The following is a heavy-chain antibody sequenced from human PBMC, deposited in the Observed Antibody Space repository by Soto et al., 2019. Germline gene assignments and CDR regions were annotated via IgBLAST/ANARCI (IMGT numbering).Heavy chain of an antibody. Sequence: GGSLGLSCTASGLIFTTNASTGFGRAPGKGLEWVSAFSGSGSSTSYTESFKGRFTISRASSKNTLYLHMNTWRAEDPAVSYCAKFGAGWVFTANSYGCESRGKG. J-gene: IGHJ6*03. CDR1: GLIFTTNA. CDR2: FSGSGSST. CDR3: AKFGAGWVFTANSYGCES. D-gene: IGHD2-21*02. V-gene: IGHV3-23*01.